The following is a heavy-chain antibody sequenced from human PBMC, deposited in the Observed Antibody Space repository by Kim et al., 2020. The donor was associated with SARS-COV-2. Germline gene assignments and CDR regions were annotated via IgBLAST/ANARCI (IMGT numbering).Heavy chain of an antibody. V-gene: IGHV3-30*07. J-gene: IGHJ4*02. Sequence: ADSVKGRFTISRDNSKNTLYLQMNSLRAEDMAVYYCATEIITFGGIISEDYWGQGTLVTVSS. CDR3: ATEIITFGGIISEDY. D-gene: IGHD3-16*01.